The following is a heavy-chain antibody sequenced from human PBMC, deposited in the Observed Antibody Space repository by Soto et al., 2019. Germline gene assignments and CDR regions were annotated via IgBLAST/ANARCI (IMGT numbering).Heavy chain of an antibody. CDR3: AKDLSEMATILWLDS. Sequence: SGGGVVPPGRSLRLSCAATGFSFSSYGMHWVRHAPGKGLEWVAVISYEGSKKYYADSVKGRFTISRDNSKNTLYLQMNSLRGEDTAVYYCAKDLSEMATILWLDSWGQGTLVTVSS. CDR2: ISYEGSKK. CDR1: GFSFSSYG. V-gene: IGHV3-30*18. J-gene: IGHJ5*01.